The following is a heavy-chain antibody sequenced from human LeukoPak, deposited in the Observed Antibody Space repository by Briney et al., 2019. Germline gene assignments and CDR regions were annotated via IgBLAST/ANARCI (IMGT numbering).Heavy chain of an antibody. J-gene: IGHJ4*02. V-gene: IGHV3-30-3*01. CDR2: ISYDGSNK. D-gene: IGHD6-19*01. Sequence: GGSLRLSCAASGFTFSSYAMHWVRQAPGKGLEWVAVISYDGSNKYYADSVKGRFTISRDNFKNTLYLQMNSLRAEDTAVYYCARVEQWLVHYFDYWGQGTLVTVSS. CDR1: GFTFSSYA. CDR3: ARVEQWLVHYFDY.